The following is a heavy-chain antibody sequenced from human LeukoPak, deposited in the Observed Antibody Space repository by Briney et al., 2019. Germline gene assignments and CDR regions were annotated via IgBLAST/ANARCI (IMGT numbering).Heavy chain of an antibody. J-gene: IGHJ4*02. CDR2: ISSSSSYI. V-gene: IGHV3-21*01. Sequence: PGGSLRLSCSASGFTFSSYSMNWGRQAPGKGLEWVSSISSSSSYIYYADSVKGRFTISRDNSKNTLYLQMNSLRAEDTAVYYCARDSYYGSGSYPFDYWGQGTLVTVSS. D-gene: IGHD3-10*01. CDR3: ARDSYYGSGSYPFDY. CDR1: GFTFSSYS.